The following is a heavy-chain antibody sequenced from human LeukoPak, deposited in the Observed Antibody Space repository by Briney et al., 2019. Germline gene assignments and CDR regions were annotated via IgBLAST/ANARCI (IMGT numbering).Heavy chain of an antibody. D-gene: IGHD3-22*01. CDR3: ARTARVSGYSYYFDY. CDR2: IKQDGSEK. V-gene: IGHV3-7*01. CDR1: GFTFSSSW. J-gene: IGHJ4*02. Sequence: GGSLRLSCAASGFTFSSSWMSWVRQAPGKGLEWVANIKQDGSEKYYVDSVKGRFTISRDNAKNSLYLQMNSLRAEDTAVYYCARTARVSGYSYYFDYWGQGTLVTVSS.